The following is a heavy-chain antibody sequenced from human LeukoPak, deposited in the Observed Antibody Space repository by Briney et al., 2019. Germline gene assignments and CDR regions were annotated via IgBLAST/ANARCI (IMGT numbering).Heavy chain of an antibody. Sequence: PSETLSLTCTVSGGSISSSSYYWGWIRQPPGKGLEWVSAISGGGGSTYYADSVKGRFTISRDNSKNTLYLQMNNLRVEDTAVYYCAGDGSGSYYNVDYWGQGTLVTVSS. V-gene: IGHV3-23*01. J-gene: IGHJ4*02. D-gene: IGHD3-10*01. CDR2: ISGGGGST. CDR3: AGDGSGSYYNVDY. CDR1: GGSISSSSYY.